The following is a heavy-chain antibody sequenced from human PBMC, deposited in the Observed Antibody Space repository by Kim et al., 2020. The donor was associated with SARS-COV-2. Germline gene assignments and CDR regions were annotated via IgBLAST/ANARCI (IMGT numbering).Heavy chain of an antibody. CDR2: IKSKTDGGTT. V-gene: IGHV3-15*01. Sequence: GGSLRLSCAASGFTFSNAWMSWVRQAPGKGLEWVGRIKSKTDGGTTDYAAPVKGRFTISRDDSKNTLYLQMNSLKTEDTAVYYCTTLQGGRIGSYYYYGMDVWGQGTTVTVSS. CDR3: TTLQGGRIGSYYYYGMDV. J-gene: IGHJ6*02. CDR1: GFTFSNAW. D-gene: IGHD3-10*01.